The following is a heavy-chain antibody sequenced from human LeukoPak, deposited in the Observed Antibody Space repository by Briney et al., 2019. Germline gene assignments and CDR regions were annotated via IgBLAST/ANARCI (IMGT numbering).Heavy chain of an antibody. CDR3: ARGRGVVVVPADPFDY. Sequence: GASVKVSCTASGYTFTSYGISWVRQAPGQGLEWMGWISAYNGNTNYAQKLQGRVTMTTDTSTSTAYMELRSLRSDDTAVYYCARGRGVVVVPADPFDYWGQGTLVTVSS. CDR1: GYTFTSYG. V-gene: IGHV1-18*01. J-gene: IGHJ4*02. CDR2: ISAYNGNT. D-gene: IGHD2-2*01.